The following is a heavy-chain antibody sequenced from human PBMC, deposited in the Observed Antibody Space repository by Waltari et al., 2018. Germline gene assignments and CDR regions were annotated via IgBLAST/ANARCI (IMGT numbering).Heavy chain of an antibody. CDR2: IYHTGSS. Sequence: QVQLRESGPGLVRSSETLSLTCTVSGHSVNNDFYWAWIRQSPGGGLEWIASIYHTGSSNNNSSLKSRVSIATDMSTKQFFLTLTHLTAADTAVYYCAEEGNTTAGLFDSWGQGTLVTVSS. D-gene: IGHD6-25*01. CDR1: GHSVNNDFY. CDR3: AEEGNTTAGLFDS. J-gene: IGHJ4*02. V-gene: IGHV4-38-2*02.